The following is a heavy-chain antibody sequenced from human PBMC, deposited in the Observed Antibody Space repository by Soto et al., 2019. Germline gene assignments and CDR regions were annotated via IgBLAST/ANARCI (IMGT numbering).Heavy chain of an antibody. CDR3: ARDPDSSGWFGVDY. V-gene: IGHV6-1*01. Sequence: QVQLQQSGPGLVKPSQTLSLTCAISGDSVSTNSAAWNWIRQSPSRGLEWLGRTYYRSKWHYDYAVSVKSRITITPDTSTNQFSLQLNSVTPEDTAVYYCARDPDSSGWFGVDYWGQGILVTVSS. J-gene: IGHJ4*02. CDR2: TYYRSKWHY. CDR1: GDSVSTNSAA. D-gene: IGHD6-19*01.